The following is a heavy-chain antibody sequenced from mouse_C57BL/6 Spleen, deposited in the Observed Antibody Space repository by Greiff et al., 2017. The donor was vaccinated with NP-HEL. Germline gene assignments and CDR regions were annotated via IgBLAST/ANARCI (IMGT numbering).Heavy chain of an antibody. CDR2: ISDGGSYT. D-gene: IGHD1-1*01. J-gene: IGHJ4*01. Sequence: EVKLVESGGGLVKPGGSLKLSCAASGFTFSSYAMSWVRQTPEKRPEWVATISDGGSYTYYPDNVKGRFTISRDNAKNNLYLQMSHLKSEDTAMYYCARNLYGSSDYYAMDYWGQGTSVTVSS. V-gene: IGHV5-4*03. CDR3: ARNLYGSSDYYAMDY. CDR1: GFTFSSYA.